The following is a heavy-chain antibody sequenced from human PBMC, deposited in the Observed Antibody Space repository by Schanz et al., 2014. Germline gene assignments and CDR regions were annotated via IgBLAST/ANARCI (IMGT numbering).Heavy chain of an antibody. CDR1: GFNFSNYD. V-gene: IGHV3-7*01. J-gene: IGHJ4*02. D-gene: IGHD3-3*01. CDR2: IKQDGSEK. Sequence: VQLVESGGGVVQPGRSLRLSCAASGFNFSNYDIHWVRQAPGKGLEWVANIKQDGSEKYYVDSVKGRFTISRDNAKNSLYLQMNSLTADDTAVYYCARGVRIDYWGQGTLVAVSS. CDR3: ARGVRIDY.